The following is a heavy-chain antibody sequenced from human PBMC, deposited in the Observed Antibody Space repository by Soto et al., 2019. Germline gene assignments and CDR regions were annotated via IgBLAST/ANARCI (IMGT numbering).Heavy chain of an antibody. J-gene: IGHJ4*02. D-gene: IGHD3-10*01. CDR3: AKAGGGFGDFVHH. Sequence: LRLSCAASGFTFSSYGMHWVRQAPGKGLEWVTGILYDGSDKYYADSVKGRFTISRENSKNTLHLQMNSLRTEDSAVYYCAKAGGGFGDFVHHWGQGTPVTVS. CDR2: ILYDGSDK. V-gene: IGHV3-30*18. CDR1: GFTFSSYG.